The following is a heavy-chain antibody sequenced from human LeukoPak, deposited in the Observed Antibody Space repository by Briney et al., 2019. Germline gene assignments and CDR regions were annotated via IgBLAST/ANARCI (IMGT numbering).Heavy chain of an antibody. Sequence: PSETLSLTCTVSGGSISSYYWSWIRQPPGKGLGWIGYIYYSGSTNYNPSLKSRVTISVDTSKNQFSLKLSSVTAADTAVYYCARAQGATRGFHWFDPWGQGTLVTVSS. CDR2: IYYSGST. V-gene: IGHV4-59*01. CDR3: ARAQGATRGFHWFDP. D-gene: IGHD5-12*01. J-gene: IGHJ5*02. CDR1: GGSISSYY.